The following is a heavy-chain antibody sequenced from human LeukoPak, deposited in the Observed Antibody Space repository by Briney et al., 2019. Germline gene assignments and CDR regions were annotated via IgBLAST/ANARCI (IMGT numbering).Heavy chain of an antibody. CDR3: ASPIYGDYTENGFDI. CDR2: IYYSGNT. V-gene: IGHV4-39*07. Sequence: ASETLSLTCTVSGGSISSSSYYWGWIRQPPGKGLEWIGSIYYSGNTNYNPSLKSRVTILVDTSKNQFSLKLSSVTAADTAVYYCASPIYGDYTENGFDIWGQGTMVTVSS. J-gene: IGHJ3*02. D-gene: IGHD4-17*01. CDR1: GGSISSSSYY.